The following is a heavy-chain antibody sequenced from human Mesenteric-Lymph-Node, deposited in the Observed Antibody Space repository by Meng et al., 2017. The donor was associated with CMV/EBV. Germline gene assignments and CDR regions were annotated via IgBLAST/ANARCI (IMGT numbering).Heavy chain of an antibody. Sequence: GESLKISCAVSGFTFSDYYMSWIRQAPGKGLEWVAYISSRSSSIYYADSVKGRFAISRDNAKNSLYLQMNRLRVEDAAVYYCARNWGPIDYWGQGTLVTVSS. CDR3: ARNWGPIDY. J-gene: IGHJ4*02. V-gene: IGHV3-11*01. CDR2: ISSRSSSI. CDR1: GFTFSDYY. D-gene: IGHD7-27*01.